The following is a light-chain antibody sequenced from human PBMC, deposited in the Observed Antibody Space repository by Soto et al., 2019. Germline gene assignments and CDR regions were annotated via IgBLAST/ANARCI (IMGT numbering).Light chain of an antibody. CDR3: SSYTSSSAL. CDR1: SSDVGGYNY. Sequence: QSVVTQPASVSGSAGQSITISCTGTSSDVGGYNYVSWYQQHQGKAPKLMIYAVTDRPSGVSSRFSGSKSGNTASLTISGLQAEDEADYYCSSYTSSSALFGTGTKVTVL. J-gene: IGLJ1*01. V-gene: IGLV2-14*01. CDR2: AVT.